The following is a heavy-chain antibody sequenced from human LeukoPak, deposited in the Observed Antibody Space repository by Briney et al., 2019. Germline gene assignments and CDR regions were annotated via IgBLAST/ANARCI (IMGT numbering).Heavy chain of an antibody. Sequence: SETLSLTCTVSGGSLSSSSYYWGWIRQPPGKGLEWIGSIYYSGSTYYNPSLKSRVTISVDTSKNQFSLKLSSVTAADTAVYYCARHPPYYYDSSGYLPFDYWGQGTLVTVSS. V-gene: IGHV4-39*01. CDR2: IYYSGST. CDR1: GGSLSSSSYY. CDR3: ARHPPYYYDSSGYLPFDY. J-gene: IGHJ4*02. D-gene: IGHD3-22*01.